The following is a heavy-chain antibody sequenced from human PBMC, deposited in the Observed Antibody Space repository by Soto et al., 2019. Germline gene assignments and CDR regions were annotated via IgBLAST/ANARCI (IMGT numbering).Heavy chain of an antibody. CDR3: ATKIAAAAVYYFDF. CDR1: GGSISSGGYY. D-gene: IGHD6-13*01. Sequence: QVQLQESGPGLVKPSQTLSLTCTVSGGSISSGGYYWSWIRQLPGKGLEWIGYIYYSGSTFYNPSLKSRVNISVDTSKNQFSLKLSSVTAADTAVYYCATKIAAAAVYYFDFWGQGTLVTVSS. V-gene: IGHV4-31*03. CDR2: IYYSGST. J-gene: IGHJ4*02.